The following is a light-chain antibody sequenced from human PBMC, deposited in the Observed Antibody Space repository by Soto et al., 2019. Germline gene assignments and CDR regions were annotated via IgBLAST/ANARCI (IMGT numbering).Light chain of an antibody. CDR2: GAS. Sequence: EIVLTQSPGTLSLSPGERATLSCRASQSVSSSYLAWYQHKPGQATKLLLYGASSRATGIPDRFSGSGSGTDFPLTISRLEPEDFVVYYGVQYGGSPGPFGQGTKLEIK. J-gene: IGKJ2*01. V-gene: IGKV3-20*01. CDR1: QSVSSSY. CDR3: VQYGGSPGP.